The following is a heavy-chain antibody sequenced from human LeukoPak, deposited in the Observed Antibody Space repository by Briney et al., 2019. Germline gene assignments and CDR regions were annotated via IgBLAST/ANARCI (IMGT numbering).Heavy chain of an antibody. J-gene: IGHJ4*02. CDR3: AKDYCSGDNCYPLDY. CDR2: VTGSGGNT. Sequence: PGGSLRLSCAASGFTFSSYAMTWVRQAPGKGLEWVSAVTGSGGNTYYADSVKGRFTISRDNSKNTLYLQMNSLRAEDTAIYYCAKDYCSGDNCYPLDYWGQGTLVTVSS. V-gene: IGHV3-23*01. CDR1: GFTFSSYA. D-gene: IGHD2-15*01.